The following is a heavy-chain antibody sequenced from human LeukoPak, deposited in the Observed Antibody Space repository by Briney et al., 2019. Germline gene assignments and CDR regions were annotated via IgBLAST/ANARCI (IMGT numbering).Heavy chain of an antibody. V-gene: IGHV3-23*01. Sequence: PWGSLRLSWVASGFSFSNYSISWGRPSPGQGLQLVSVINDRSNFKVYADSVKGRLTISRDNSKNTLYLQMSSLRAEDTAVYYCAKESSGWYGAWDYWGQGTLVTVSS. CDR1: GFSFSNYS. D-gene: IGHD6-19*01. CDR2: INDRSNFK. CDR3: AKESSGWYGAWDY. J-gene: IGHJ4*02.